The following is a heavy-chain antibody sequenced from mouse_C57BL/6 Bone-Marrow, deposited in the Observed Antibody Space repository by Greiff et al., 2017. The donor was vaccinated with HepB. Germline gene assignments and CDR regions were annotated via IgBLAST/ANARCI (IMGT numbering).Heavy chain of an antibody. D-gene: IGHD4-1*01. CDR1: GFTFSSYA. CDR2: ISSGGDYI. J-gene: IGHJ3*01. CDR3: TRDPWDGGFAC. V-gene: IGHV5-9-1*02. Sequence: EVKLMESGEGLVKPGGSLKLSCAASGFTFSSYAMSWVRQTPEKRLEWVAYISSGGDYIYYADTVKGRFTISRDNARNTLYLQMSSLKSEDTAMYYCTRDPWDGGFACWGQGTLVTVSA.